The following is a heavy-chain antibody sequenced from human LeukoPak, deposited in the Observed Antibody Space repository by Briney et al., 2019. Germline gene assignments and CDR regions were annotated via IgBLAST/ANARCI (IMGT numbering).Heavy chain of an antibody. CDR2: MNPSSGDT. Sequence: ASVKVSCKASGYTFTSYDINWVRQAPGQGLEWMGWMNPSSGDTGYGQKFQGRVTMTSDTSINTAYMELSGLRSEDTAVYYCALEGMVDAFDIWGQGTMVTVSS. D-gene: IGHD2-8*01. V-gene: IGHV1-8*02. CDR1: GYTFTSYD. J-gene: IGHJ3*02. CDR3: ALEGMVDAFDI.